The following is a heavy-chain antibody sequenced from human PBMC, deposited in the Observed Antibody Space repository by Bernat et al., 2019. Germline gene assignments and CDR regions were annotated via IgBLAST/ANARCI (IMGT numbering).Heavy chain of an antibody. V-gene: IGHV4-39*01. CDR1: GASISSSSYY. J-gene: IGHJ4*02. Sequence: QLQLQESGPGLLKPSETLSLTCTVSGASISSSSYYWGWIRQPPGKGLEWIVSIYYSGSTYYNLSLKSRVTISVDTSKNQFSLKLSSVTAADTAVYYCARRSLTMDNYFDYWGQGTLFTVSS. CDR2: IYYSGST. CDR3: ARRSLTMDNYFDY. D-gene: IGHD4/OR15-4a*01.